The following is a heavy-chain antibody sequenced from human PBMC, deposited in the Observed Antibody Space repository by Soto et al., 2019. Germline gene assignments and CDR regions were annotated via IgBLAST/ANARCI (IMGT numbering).Heavy chain of an antibody. D-gene: IGHD2-21*01. CDR1: GFTFSSYW. CDR3: ARSPYSPYGMDV. Sequence: EVQLVESGGGLVQPGGSLRLSCAASGFTFSSYWMSWVRQAPGKGLEWVANIKQDGGKKYYVDSVKGRFTISRDNAKNQLYLQMNSLRAEDTAVYYCARSPYSPYGMDVWGQGTTVTVSS. CDR2: IKQDGGKK. J-gene: IGHJ6*02. V-gene: IGHV3-7*03.